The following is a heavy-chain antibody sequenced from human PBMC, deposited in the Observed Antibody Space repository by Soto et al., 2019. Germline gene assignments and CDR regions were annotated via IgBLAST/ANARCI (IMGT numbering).Heavy chain of an antibody. CDR2: ISYDGSNK. D-gene: IGHD3-3*01. CDR3: ARDRGGVAADFYHMDV. Sequence: PGGSLRLCWAASGFNFGSYAVRWVRQDPGKGLEWVAVISYDGSNKYYADSVKGRFTISRDNSKNTLYLQMNSLRAEDTAVYYCARDRGGVAADFYHMDVWGQGTTVTVSS. V-gene: IGHV3-30-3*01. J-gene: IGHJ6*02. CDR1: GFNFGSYA.